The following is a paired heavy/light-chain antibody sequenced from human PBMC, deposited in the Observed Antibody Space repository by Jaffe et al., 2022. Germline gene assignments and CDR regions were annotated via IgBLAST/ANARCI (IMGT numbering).Heavy chain of an antibody. Sequence: EVQLVESGGGLFQPGGSLRLSCAASGFSFSTYWMHWVRQVPGKGLVWVSRIEGDGSRTSYADSVKGRFTISRDNAKNTLYLQMNSLRAEDTAVYYCTRGYCNSTGCQRPFEYWGQGTLVTVSA. CDR1: GFSFSTYW. CDR2: IEGDGSRT. D-gene: IGHD2-2*01. J-gene: IGHJ4*02. V-gene: IGHV3-74*01. CDR3: TRGYCNSTGCQRPFEY.
Light chain of an antibody. CDR3: ATWDDRLNGWV. Sequence: QSVLTQPPSASGTPGQRVTISCSGSSSNIGSKSVHWYQQLPGTAPKLFIYANNRRPSGVPDRFSGSKSGTSASLAISGLQSEDEADYYCATWDDRLNGWVFGGGTKLTVL. CDR2: ANN. V-gene: IGLV1-44*01. J-gene: IGLJ3*02. CDR1: SSNIGSKS.